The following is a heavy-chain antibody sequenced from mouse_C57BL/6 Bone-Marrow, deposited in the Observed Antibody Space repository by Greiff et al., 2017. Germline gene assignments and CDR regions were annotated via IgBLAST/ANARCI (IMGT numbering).Heavy chain of an antibody. J-gene: IGHJ2*01. Sequence: EVQLQQSGPELVKPGASVKISCKASGYTFTDYYMNWVKQSHGKSLEWIGDINPNNGGTSYNQKFKGKAPLTVDKSSSTAYMELRSLTSEDSAVYYCAKEGDWYFDYWGQGTTLTVSS. CDR2: INPNNGGT. CDR1: GYTFTDYY. V-gene: IGHV1-26*01. CDR3: AKEGDWYFDY. D-gene: IGHD4-1*01.